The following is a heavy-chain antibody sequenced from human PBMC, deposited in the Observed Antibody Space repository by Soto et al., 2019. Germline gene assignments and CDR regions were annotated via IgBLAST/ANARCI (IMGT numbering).Heavy chain of an antibody. J-gene: IGHJ3*02. CDR1: GGSISSGGYS. Sequence: PSETLSLTCAVSGGSISSGGYSWSWIRQPPGKGLEWIGYIYHSGSTYYNPSLKSRVTISVDRSKNQFSLKLSSVTAADSAVYYCARSRVGYYDSSGYWIDAFDIWGQGKMVTVSS. CDR2: IYHSGST. D-gene: IGHD3-22*01. V-gene: IGHV4-30-2*01. CDR3: ARSRVGYYDSSGYWIDAFDI.